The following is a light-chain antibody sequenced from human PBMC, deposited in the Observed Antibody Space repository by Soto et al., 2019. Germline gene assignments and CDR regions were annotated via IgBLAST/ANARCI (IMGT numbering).Light chain of an antibody. CDR2: CAS. J-gene: IGKJ2*01. V-gene: IGKV3-15*01. CDR3: QQSNNWPYT. CDR1: QSVSHN. Sequence: EIVMTQSPATLSVSPGERATLSCRASQSVSHNLAWYQQKPGQAPRLLFYCASTRATGIPARFSGSGSGTDFTLTISSLQSEDFAVYYCQQSNNWPYTFGQGTKLEIK.